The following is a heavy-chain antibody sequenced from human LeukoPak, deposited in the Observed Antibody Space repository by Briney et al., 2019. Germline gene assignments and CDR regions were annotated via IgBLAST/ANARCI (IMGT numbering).Heavy chain of an antibody. CDR1: GYTFTSYY. CDR3: RWYGSGRSFDI. D-gene: IGHD3-10*01. Sequence: VASVKVSCKASGYTFTSYYMHWVRQAPGQGLEWMGIINPSGGSTSYAQKFQGRVTMTRDTSTSTVYMELSSLRSEDTAVYFCRWYGSGRSFDIWGQGTMVTVSS. CDR2: INPSGGST. J-gene: IGHJ3*02. V-gene: IGHV1-46*01.